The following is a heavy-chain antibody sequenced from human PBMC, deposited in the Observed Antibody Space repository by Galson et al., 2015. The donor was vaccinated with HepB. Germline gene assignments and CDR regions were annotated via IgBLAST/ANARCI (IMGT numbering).Heavy chain of an antibody. V-gene: IGHV4-61*01. CDR3: AKVDSWNNSWRIDY. D-gene: IGHD1/OR15-1a*01. J-gene: IGHJ4*02. Sequence: SETLSLTCTVSGGSVSSESYYWTWIRQPPGKGLEWIGYIYYSGTTNYNPSLKSRVTISLDTSKNQFSLKLNSVTAADTAVYYCAKVDSWNNSWRIDYWGQGTLVSVSS. CDR2: IYYSGTT. CDR1: GGSVSSESYY.